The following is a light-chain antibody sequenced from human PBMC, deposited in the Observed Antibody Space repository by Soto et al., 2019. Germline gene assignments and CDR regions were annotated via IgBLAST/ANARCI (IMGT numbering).Light chain of an antibody. J-gene: IGLJ2*01. Sequence: QSFLTQPPSASGTAGQRVTISCSGSSSNIGSYTVNWYQQLPGAAPKVLIYTNNQRPSGVPDRFSGSKSGTSASLAISGLQSEDEADYYCAAWDDSLHGVVFGGGTKVTVL. CDR2: TNN. V-gene: IGLV1-44*01. CDR3: AAWDDSLHGVV. CDR1: SSNIGSYT.